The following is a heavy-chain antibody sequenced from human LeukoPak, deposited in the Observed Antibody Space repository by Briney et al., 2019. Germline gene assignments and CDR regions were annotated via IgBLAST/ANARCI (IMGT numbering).Heavy chain of an antibody. CDR1: GYTFTSYD. CDR3: ARPYCSGGDCLRYFDL. D-gene: IGHD2-15*01. Sequence: GASVKVSCKASGYTFTSYDISWVRQATGQGLEWMGWMNPISGNIGYAQKFQGRVTMTRSTSISTAYMELSSLRSEDTAVYYCARPYCSGGDCLRYFDLWGRGTLITVSS. J-gene: IGHJ2*01. V-gene: IGHV1-8*01. CDR2: MNPISGNI.